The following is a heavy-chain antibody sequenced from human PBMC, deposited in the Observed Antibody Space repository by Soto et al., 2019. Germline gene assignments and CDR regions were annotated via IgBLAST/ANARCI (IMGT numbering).Heavy chain of an antibody. CDR2: IISMFRTA. Sequence: QVQLVQSGAEVKEPGSSVKVSCQVSGGTFNTYTISWVRQAPGQGLEWMGGIISMFRTAEYAQRFQGRVTITADESTRTVYMEMSSLRSDDTAVYYCVRAAKRYYYDSSGHEDPFDYWGQGTLVTVSS. J-gene: IGHJ4*02. D-gene: IGHD3-22*01. V-gene: IGHV1-69*01. CDR1: GGTFNTYT. CDR3: VRAAKRYYYDSSGHEDPFDY.